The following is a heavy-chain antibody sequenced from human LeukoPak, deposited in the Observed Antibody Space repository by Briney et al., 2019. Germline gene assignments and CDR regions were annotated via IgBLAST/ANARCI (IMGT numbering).Heavy chain of an antibody. Sequence: SETLSLTCTVSGGSISGSTYHWGWIRQPPGKGLECVWSIIFSGGVYYNPYLESRVSISVAASKNQFSLKLSRVTAADTAVYYCAPTYIYTRGGYEYCGQGTLGTVSS. CDR3: APTYIYTRGGYEY. D-gene: IGHD5-18*01. CDR2: IIFSGGV. V-gene: IGHV4-39*07. CDR1: GGSISGSTYH. J-gene: IGHJ4*02.